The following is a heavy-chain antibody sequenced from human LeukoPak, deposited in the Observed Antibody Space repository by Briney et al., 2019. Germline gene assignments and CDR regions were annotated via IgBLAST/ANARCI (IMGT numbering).Heavy chain of an antibody. CDR2: IKQDGSEK. V-gene: IGHV3-7*01. J-gene: IGHJ4*02. CDR1: GFTFSSYW. D-gene: IGHD3-22*01. Sequence: PGGSLRLSCAASGFTFSSYWMSWVRQAPGKGLGWVANIKQDGSEKYYVDSVKGRFTISRDNAKNSLYLQMNSLRAEDTAVYYCARVGAYDSSGYTFDYWGQGTLVTVSS. CDR3: ARVGAYDSSGYTFDY.